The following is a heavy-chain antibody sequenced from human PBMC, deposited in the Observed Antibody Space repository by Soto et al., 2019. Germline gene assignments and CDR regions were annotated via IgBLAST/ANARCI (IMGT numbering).Heavy chain of an antibody. Sequence: GGSLRLSCAATGFTFSSYAMSWVRQAPGKGLEWVSAMTGSASSTYYADSVKGRFTISRDNSRNTLYLQMNSLRAEDTAIYYCAKEGGIAARRYGMDVWGQGTTVTVS. J-gene: IGHJ6*02. V-gene: IGHV3-23*01. CDR2: MTGSASST. CDR1: GFTFSSYA. CDR3: AKEGGIAARRYGMDV. D-gene: IGHD6-6*01.